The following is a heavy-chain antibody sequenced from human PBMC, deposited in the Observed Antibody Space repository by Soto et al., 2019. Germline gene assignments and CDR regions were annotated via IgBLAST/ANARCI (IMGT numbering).Heavy chain of an antibody. Sequence: ASETLSLTCTVSGASISGSYWYWFRQPPGKGLEWIGYIHYTGSTSYNPSLKSRVTMSVDTSKNQFSLNLSSVTAADTAVYYCARLHVWTGYPADYWGRGTLVTVSS. D-gene: IGHD3-3*02. V-gene: IGHV4-59*12. CDR3: ARLHVWTGYPADY. J-gene: IGHJ4*02. CDR2: IHYTGST. CDR1: GASISGSY.